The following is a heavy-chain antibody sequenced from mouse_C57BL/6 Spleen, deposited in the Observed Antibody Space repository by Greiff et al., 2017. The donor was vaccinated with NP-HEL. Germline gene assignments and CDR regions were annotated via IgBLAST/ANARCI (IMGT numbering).Heavy chain of an antibody. Sequence: VQLQQSGPELVKPGASVKISCKASGYAFSSSWMNWVKQRPGKGLEWIGRIYPGDGDTNYNGKFKGKATLTADKSSSTAYMQLSSLTSEDSAVYFCAGITTVVGAMDYWGQGTSVTVSS. CDR2: IYPGDGDT. CDR3: AGITTVVGAMDY. V-gene: IGHV1-82*01. J-gene: IGHJ4*01. CDR1: GYAFSSSW. D-gene: IGHD1-1*01.